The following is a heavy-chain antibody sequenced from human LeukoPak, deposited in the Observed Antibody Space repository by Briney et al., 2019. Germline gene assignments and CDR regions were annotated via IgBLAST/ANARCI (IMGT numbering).Heavy chain of an antibody. D-gene: IGHD3-22*01. CDR2: ISSSSSYI. CDR1: GFTFSSYS. V-gene: IGHV3-21*01. J-gene: IGHJ5*02. Sequence: GGSLRLSCAASGFTFSSYSMNWVRQAPGKGLEWVSSISSSSSYIYYADSVKGRFTISRDNAKNSLYLQMNSPRAEDTAVYYCARDARDSSGYYDWFDPWGQGTLVTVSS. CDR3: ARDARDSSGYYDWFDP.